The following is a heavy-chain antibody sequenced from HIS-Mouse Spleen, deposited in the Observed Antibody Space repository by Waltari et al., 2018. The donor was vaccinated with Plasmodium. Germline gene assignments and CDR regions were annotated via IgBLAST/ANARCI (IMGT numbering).Heavy chain of an antibody. J-gene: IGHJ4*02. CDR2: ISYDGSNK. V-gene: IGHV3-30*18. CDR3: AKDRRSSSWYVDY. CDR1: GFTFSSYV. Sequence: QVQLVESGGGVVRPGRSLRLSCAACGFTFSSYVLPWVRQVQGKGLEWVAVISYDGSNKYYADSVKGRFTISRDNSKNTLYLQMNSLRAEDTAVYYCAKDRRSSSWYVDYWGQGTLVTVSS. D-gene: IGHD6-13*01.